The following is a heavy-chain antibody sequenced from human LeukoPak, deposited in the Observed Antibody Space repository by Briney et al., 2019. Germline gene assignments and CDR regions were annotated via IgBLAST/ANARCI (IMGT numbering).Heavy chain of an antibody. CDR1: AGTFSSYA. D-gene: IGHD4-17*01. CDR2: IIPIFGTA. Sequence: SVKVSCKASAGTFSSYAISWVRQAPGQGLEWMGGIIPIFGTANYAQKFQGRVTITTDESTSTAYMELSSLRSEDTAVYYCARAPEPRDYGVIYSDYWGQGTLVTVSS. V-gene: IGHV1-69*05. CDR3: ARAPEPRDYGVIYSDY. J-gene: IGHJ4*02.